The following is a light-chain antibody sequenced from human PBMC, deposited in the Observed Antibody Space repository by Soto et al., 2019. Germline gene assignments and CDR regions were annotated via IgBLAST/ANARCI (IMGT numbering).Light chain of an antibody. J-gene: IGLJ1*01. V-gene: IGLV2-11*01. CDR1: SSDVGVSNH. CDR2: DVS. CDR3: CSYAGSRTYL. Sequence: QSVLTQPRSVSGSPGQSVTLSCTGTSSDVGVSNHVSWYQQHPGRAPKLIIYDVSKRPSGVPDRFSGSKSGNTATLTISGLQTEDEADYYCCSYAGSRTYLFGTGTKVTVL.